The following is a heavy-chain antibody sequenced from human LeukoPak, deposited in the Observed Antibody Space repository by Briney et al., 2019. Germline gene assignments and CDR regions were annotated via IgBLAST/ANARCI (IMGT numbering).Heavy chain of an antibody. J-gene: IGHJ3*02. CDR2: INHSGST. CDR1: GGSFSGYY. Sequence: SETLSLTCAVYGGSFSGYYWSWIRQPPGKGLEWIGEINHSGSTNYNPSLKSRVTISVDTSKNQFSLKLSSVTAADTAVYYCAREGPESGVAFDIWDQGTMVTVSS. D-gene: IGHD1-26*01. V-gene: IGHV4-34*01. CDR3: AREGPESGVAFDI.